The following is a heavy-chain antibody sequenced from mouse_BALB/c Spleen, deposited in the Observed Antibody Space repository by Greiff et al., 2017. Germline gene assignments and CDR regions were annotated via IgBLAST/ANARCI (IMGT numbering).Heavy chain of an antibody. Sequence: QVQLQQSGAELAKPGASVKMSCKASGYTFTSYWMHWVKQRPGQGLEWIGYINPSTGYTEYNQKFKDKATLTADKSSSTAYMQLSSLTSEDSAVYYCARGGTDTPPYYAMDYWGQGTSVTVSS. J-gene: IGHJ4*01. CDR3: ARGGTDTPPYYAMDY. CDR2: INPSTGYT. CDR1: GYTFTSYW. V-gene: IGHV1-7*01. D-gene: IGHD2-14*01.